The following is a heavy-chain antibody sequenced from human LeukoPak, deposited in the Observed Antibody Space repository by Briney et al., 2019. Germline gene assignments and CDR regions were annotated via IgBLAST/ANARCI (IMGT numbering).Heavy chain of an antibody. V-gene: IGHV4-38-2*01. CDR1: GYSISSGYY. CDR2: IYHSGST. CDR3: ARVRGYYDILTLFDY. D-gene: IGHD3-9*01. J-gene: IGHJ4*02. Sequence: PSETLSLTCAVSGYSISSGYYWGWIRQPPGKGLEWIGSIYHSGSTYYNPSLKSRVTISVVTSKNQFSLKLSSVTAADTAVYYCARVRGYYDILTLFDYWGQGTLVTVSS.